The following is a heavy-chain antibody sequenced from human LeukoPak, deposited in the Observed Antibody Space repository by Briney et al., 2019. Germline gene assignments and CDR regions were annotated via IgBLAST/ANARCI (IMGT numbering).Heavy chain of an antibody. Sequence: PGGSLRLSCAASGFTVISNYMSWVRQAPGKGLEWVSLIYSGGSTYYADSVRGRFTISRDNSKNTLCLQMNSLSAEDTAVYYCATTRYDAFDIWGQGTMVTVSS. V-gene: IGHV3-53*01. CDR1: GFTVISNY. CDR3: ATTRYDAFDI. CDR2: IYSGGST. D-gene: IGHD4-17*01. J-gene: IGHJ3*02.